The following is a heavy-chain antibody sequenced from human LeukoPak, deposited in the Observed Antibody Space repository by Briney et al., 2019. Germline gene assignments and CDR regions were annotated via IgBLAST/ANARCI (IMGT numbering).Heavy chain of an antibody. J-gene: IGHJ4*02. D-gene: IGHD3-22*01. CDR3: ARARSSGYPDY. CDR1: GGSISSYY. V-gene: IGHV4-59*01. CDR2: IYYSGST. Sequence: PSETLSLTCTVSGGSISSYYWSWIRQPPGKGLEWIGYIYYSGSTNYNPSLKSRVTISLDTSKTQFSLKLSSVAAADAAVYYCARARSSGYPDYWGRGTRVTVS.